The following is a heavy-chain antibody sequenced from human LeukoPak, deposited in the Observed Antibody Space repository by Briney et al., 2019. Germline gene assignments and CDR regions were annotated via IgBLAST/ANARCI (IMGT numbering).Heavy chain of an antibody. V-gene: IGHV4-34*01. CDR2: INHSGST. D-gene: IGHD3-22*01. CDR3: ASDNYDDSRGYYF. Sequence: SETQSLTCAVYGGSFSGYYWSWIRRPPGKGLEWIGEINHSGSTNYNPSLKSRVTISVDTSKNQFSLKLSSVTAADTAVYYCASDNYDDSRGYYFWGQGTLVTVSS. J-gene: IGHJ4*02. CDR1: GGSFSGYY.